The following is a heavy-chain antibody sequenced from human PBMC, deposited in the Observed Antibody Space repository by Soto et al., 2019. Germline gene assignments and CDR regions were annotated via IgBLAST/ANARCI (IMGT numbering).Heavy chain of an antibody. V-gene: IGHV4-34*01. J-gene: IGHJ6*03. Sequence: SETLSLTCAVYGGSFSGYYWSWIRQPPGKGLEWIGEINHSGSTNYNPSLKSRVTISVDTSKNQFSLKLSSVTAADTAVYYCARGQGWSGGRCHYYYMDVWGKRNKVTV. CDR1: GGSFSGYY. CDR3: ARGQGWSGGRCHYYYMDV. CDR2: INHSGST. D-gene: IGHD2-15*01.